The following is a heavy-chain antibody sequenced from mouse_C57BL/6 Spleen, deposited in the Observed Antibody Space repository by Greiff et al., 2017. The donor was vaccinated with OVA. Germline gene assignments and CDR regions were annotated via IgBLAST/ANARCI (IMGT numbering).Heavy chain of an antibody. CDR2: IDPNSGGT. J-gene: IGHJ2*01. D-gene: IGHD2-4*01. CDR3: AREECPVIYYDYPFYYFDY. CDR1: GYTFTSYW. V-gene: IGHV1-72*01. Sequence: QVQLQQPGAELVKPGASVKLSCKASGYTFTSYWMHWVKQRPGRGLEWIGRIDPNSGGTKYNEKFKSKATLTVDKPSSTAYMQLSSLTSEDSAVYYCAREECPVIYYDYPFYYFDYWGQGTTLTVSS.